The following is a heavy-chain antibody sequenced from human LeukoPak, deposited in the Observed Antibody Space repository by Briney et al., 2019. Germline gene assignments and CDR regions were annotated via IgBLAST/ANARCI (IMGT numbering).Heavy chain of an antibody. CDR2: INWNGAET. CDR3: ARDVSSGWLN. CDR1: GFSLDDYG. Sequence: PGGSLRLSCGVSGFSLDDYGMGWVRQAPGKGLEYVSGINWNGAETGSADSVKGRFTISRDNVKKSLYLQMNSLRAEDTALYYCARDVSSGWLNWGQRTLVTVSS. J-gene: IGHJ4*02. D-gene: IGHD6-19*01. V-gene: IGHV3-20*04.